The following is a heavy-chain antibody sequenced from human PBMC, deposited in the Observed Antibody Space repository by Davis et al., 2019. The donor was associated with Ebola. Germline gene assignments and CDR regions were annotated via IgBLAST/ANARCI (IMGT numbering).Heavy chain of an antibody. CDR1: GYTFTRYD. D-gene: IGHD2-2*01. Sequence: ASVKVSCKASGYTFTRYDINWVRQATGQGLEWMGWMNPNSGNTGYAQKFQGRVTMTRNTSISTAYMELSSLRSEDTAVYYCARGYCSSTSCYFFYYYGMDVWGQGTTVTVSS. V-gene: IGHV1-8*01. J-gene: IGHJ6*02. CDR3: ARGYCSSTSCYFFYYYGMDV. CDR2: MNPNSGNT.